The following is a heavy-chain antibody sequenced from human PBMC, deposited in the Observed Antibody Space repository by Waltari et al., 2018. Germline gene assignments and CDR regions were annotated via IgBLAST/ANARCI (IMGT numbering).Heavy chain of an antibody. CDR1: GFTFSSYW. D-gene: IGHD6-19*01. Sequence: EVQLVESGGGLVQPGGSLRLSCAASGFTFSSYWMTWVRQAPGKGLEWWANRKQDGREKSYVDSVKGRFLMSRDNAKNSLSLQMNSLKAEDTAVYYCARPIRSGWYDGSFDVWGQGTMVTVSS. J-gene: IGHJ3*01. CDR3: ARPIRSGWYDGSFDV. CDR2: RKQDGREK. V-gene: IGHV3-7*04.